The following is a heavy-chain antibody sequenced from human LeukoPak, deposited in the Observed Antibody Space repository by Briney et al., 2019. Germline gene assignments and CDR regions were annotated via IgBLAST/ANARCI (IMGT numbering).Heavy chain of an antibody. J-gene: IGHJ4*02. D-gene: IGHD1-26*01. V-gene: IGHV4-59*08. CDR3: ARLGFSNSGSYLAPSDY. CDR2: IYYSGGT. CDR1: GGSISSYY. Sequence: PSETLSLTCTVSGGSISSYYWSWIRQPPGKGLEWIGYIYYSGGTNYNPSLKSRVTISVDTSKNQFSLKLSSVTAADTAVYYCARLGFSNSGSYLAPSDYWGQGTLVTVSS.